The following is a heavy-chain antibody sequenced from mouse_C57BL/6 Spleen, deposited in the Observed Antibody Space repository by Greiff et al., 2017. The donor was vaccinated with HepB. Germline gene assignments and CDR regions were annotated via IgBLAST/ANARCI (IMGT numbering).Heavy chain of an antibody. D-gene: IGHD1-1*01. CDR1: GYTFTDYE. V-gene: IGHV1-15*01. CDR3: TRMGYYGSSVPMDY. CDR2: IDPETGGT. Sequence: VQLQQSGAELVRPGASVTLSCKASGYTFTDYEMHWVKQTPVHGLEWIGAIDPETGGTAYNQKFKGKAILTADKSSSTAYMELRSLTSEDSAVYYCTRMGYYGSSVPMDYWGQGTSVTVSS. J-gene: IGHJ4*01.